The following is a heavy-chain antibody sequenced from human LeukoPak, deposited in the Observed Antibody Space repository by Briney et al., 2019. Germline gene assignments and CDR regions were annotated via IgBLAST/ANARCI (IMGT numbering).Heavy chain of an antibody. Sequence: SETLSLTCAVSGGSFSGYYWSWIRQPPGKGLEWIGEINHSGSTNYNPSLKSRVTISVDTSKNQFSLKLSSVTAADTAVYYCARDRRVPMVRGVFDYWGQGTLVTVSS. D-gene: IGHD3-10*01. CDR2: INHSGST. CDR3: ARDRRVPMVRGVFDY. V-gene: IGHV4-34*01. CDR1: GGSFSGYY. J-gene: IGHJ4*02.